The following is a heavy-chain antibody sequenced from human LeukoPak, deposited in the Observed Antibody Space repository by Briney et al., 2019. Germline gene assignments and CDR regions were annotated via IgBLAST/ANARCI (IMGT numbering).Heavy chain of an antibody. CDR2: IIPIFGTA. CDR3: ARDFSFGDNEAGGY. CDR1: GGTFSSYA. Sequence: SVKVSCKASGGTFSSYAISWVRQAPGQGLEWMGGIIPIFGTANYAQKFQGRVTITADKSTSTVYMELSSLRSEDTAVYYCARDFSFGDNEAGGYWGQGTLVTVSS. V-gene: IGHV1-69*06. J-gene: IGHJ4*02. D-gene: IGHD3-16*01.